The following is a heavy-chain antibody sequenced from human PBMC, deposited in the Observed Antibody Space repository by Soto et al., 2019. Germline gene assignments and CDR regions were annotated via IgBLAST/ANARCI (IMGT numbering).Heavy chain of an antibody. CDR3: AKLIVAWPVHYYYYGMEV. CDR1: GFTFSSYA. J-gene: IGHJ6*02. V-gene: IGHV3-23*01. Sequence: GGSLRLSCAASGFTFSSYAMSWARQAPGKGLEWVSAFSDSGTHTYYADSVKGRFTISRDNSKNTLYLQMNSLRAEDTAVYYCAKLIVAWPVHYYYYGMEVWGQGTTVTVSS. D-gene: IGHD2-15*01. CDR2: FSDSGTHT.